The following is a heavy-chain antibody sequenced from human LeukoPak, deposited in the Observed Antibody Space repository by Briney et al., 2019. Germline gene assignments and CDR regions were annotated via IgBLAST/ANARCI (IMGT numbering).Heavy chain of an antibody. Sequence: GGSLRLSCAASGFTFSSYSMNWVRQAPGKGLEWVSSISSSSSYIYYADSVKGRFTISRDNAKNSLYLQMNSLRAEDTAVYYCAREHIYGYRYGMDVWGQGTTVTVSS. V-gene: IGHV3-21*01. J-gene: IGHJ6*02. D-gene: IGHD5-18*01. CDR2: ISSSSSYI. CDR1: GFTFSSYS. CDR3: AREHIYGYRYGMDV.